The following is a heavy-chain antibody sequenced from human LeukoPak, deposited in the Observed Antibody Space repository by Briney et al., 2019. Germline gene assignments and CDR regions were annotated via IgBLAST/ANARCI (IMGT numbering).Heavy chain of an antibody. CDR1: GFTFSSYW. Sequence: GGSLRLSCAASGFTFSSYWMHWVRQAPGKGLVWVSRINSDGSSTSYADSVKGRFTISWDNAKNTLYLQMNSLRAEDTAVYYCARDGIAARPPYFDYWGQGTLVTVSS. CDR3: ARDGIAARPPYFDY. J-gene: IGHJ4*02. V-gene: IGHV3-74*01. D-gene: IGHD6-6*01. CDR2: INSDGSST.